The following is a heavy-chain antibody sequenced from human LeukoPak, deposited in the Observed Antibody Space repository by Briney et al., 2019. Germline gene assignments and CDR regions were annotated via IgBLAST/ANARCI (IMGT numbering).Heavy chain of an antibody. CDR3: ARDRPSWNERYYYYYYMDV. CDR1: GGTFSSYA. CDR2: ISAQRGNT. V-gene: IGHV1-18*01. J-gene: IGHJ6*03. Sequence: PGVTVSLSCKVSGGTFSSYAMRWVRHAPGKGLEWVGWISAQRGNTNYAQKLQGRVTMTTDTSTSTAYMELRSLRSDDTAVYYCARDRPSWNERYYYYYYMDVWGKGTTVTVSS. D-gene: IGHD1-1*01.